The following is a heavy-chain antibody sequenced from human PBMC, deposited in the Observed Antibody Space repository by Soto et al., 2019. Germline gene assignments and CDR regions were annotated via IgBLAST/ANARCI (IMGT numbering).Heavy chain of an antibody. Sequence: QVQLVQSGAEVKKPGSSVKVSCKASGGTFSSYAISWVRQAPGQGLEWMGGIIPIFGTANDAQKFQGRVTIPADESTSTAYMELSSLRSEDTAVYYCARGAAYYYDSSGYYPKYNWFDPWGQGTLVTVSS. V-gene: IGHV1-69*01. CDR3: ARGAAYYYDSSGYYPKYNWFDP. J-gene: IGHJ5*02. CDR2: IIPIFGTA. CDR1: GGTFSSYA. D-gene: IGHD3-22*01.